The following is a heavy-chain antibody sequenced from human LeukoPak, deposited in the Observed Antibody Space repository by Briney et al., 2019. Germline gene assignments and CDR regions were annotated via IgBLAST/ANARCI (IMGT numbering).Heavy chain of an antibody. Sequence: SETLSLTCSVSDGSISSGSYYLNWIRQPAGEGLEWIGRIFTSGITSYNPSLKSRVTMSVDTSNNQFSLRLSSVTAADTAVYYCARSPPDSNSLDYWGLGTLVTISS. CDR1: DGSISSGSYY. CDR3: ARSPPDSNSLDY. CDR2: IFTSGIT. V-gene: IGHV4-61*02. J-gene: IGHJ4*02. D-gene: IGHD4-11*01.